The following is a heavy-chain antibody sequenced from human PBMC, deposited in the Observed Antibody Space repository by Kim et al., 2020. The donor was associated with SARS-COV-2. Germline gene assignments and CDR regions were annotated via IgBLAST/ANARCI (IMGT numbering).Heavy chain of an antibody. V-gene: IGHV3-33*01. D-gene: IGHD3-3*01. CDR3: SRYAPPYDGFWSGYTDY. CDR1: GFTFSSYD. J-gene: IGHJ4*01. CDR2: IWYDGSNK. Sequence: GGSLRLSCAASGFTFSSYDMHWVRQASGKGLEWVAVIWYDGSNKYYADSVKGRLTISRDNSKNRLYLQMNSLRAEDTAVYYCSRYAPPYDGFWSGYTDY.